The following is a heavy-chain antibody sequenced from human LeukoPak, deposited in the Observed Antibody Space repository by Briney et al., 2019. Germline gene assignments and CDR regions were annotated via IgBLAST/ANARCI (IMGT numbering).Heavy chain of an antibody. Sequence: SETLCLTCTVSGGSLRSSYWSWIRHRPGKGLEWSGYIYYSGSTNYNPALNSRVSISVDTSKNQFSLKLSSVTAADTAVYYCARGIYDSSGYYDLWFDPWGQGTLVTVSS. CDR1: GGSLRSSY. CDR3: ARGIYDSSGYYDLWFDP. J-gene: IGHJ5*02. D-gene: IGHD3-22*01. CDR2: IYYSGST. V-gene: IGHV4-59*08.